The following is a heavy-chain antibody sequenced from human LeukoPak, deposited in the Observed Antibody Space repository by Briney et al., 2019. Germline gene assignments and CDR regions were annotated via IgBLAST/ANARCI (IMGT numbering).Heavy chain of an antibody. V-gene: IGHV3-7*01. J-gene: IGHJ4*02. CDR2: IKQDGSEK. D-gene: IGHD6-13*01. Sequence: GGSLRLSCAASGFTFSTYWMSWVRQAPGKGLEWVANIKQDGSEKYYIDSVTGRLTISRHNAKTSLYLQMNSLRAEDTAMYYCARDSAGNDYWGQGTLVTVSS. CDR3: ARDSAGNDY. CDR1: GFTFSTYW.